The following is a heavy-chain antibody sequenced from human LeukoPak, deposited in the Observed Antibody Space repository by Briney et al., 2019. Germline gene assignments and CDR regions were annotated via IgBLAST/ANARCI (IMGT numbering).Heavy chain of an antibody. V-gene: IGHV3-30*18. Sequence: GRSLRLSCAASGFTFSSYGMHWVRQAPGKGLEWVTVISYDGSNKYYADSVKGRFTISRDNSKNTLYLQMNSLRAEDTAVYYCANAYGDYIYHGMDVWGQGTTVTVPS. J-gene: IGHJ6*02. CDR2: ISYDGSNK. CDR1: GFTFSSYG. D-gene: IGHD4-17*01. CDR3: ANAYGDYIYHGMDV.